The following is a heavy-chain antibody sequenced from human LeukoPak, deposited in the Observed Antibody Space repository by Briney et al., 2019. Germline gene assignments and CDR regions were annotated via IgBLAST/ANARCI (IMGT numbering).Heavy chain of an antibody. V-gene: IGHV4-59*11. CDR1: GGSLSSHY. CDR2: IYYTGST. D-gene: IGHD6-13*01. J-gene: IGHJ6*03. CDR3: ARGPAAGYYYYMDV. Sequence: SETLSLTCTVSGGSLSSHYWGWLRQPPGRGGDWMGYIYYTGSTDYNPSLKSRLTISVDTSKTQFSLKLSSGTAADTAVYSCARGPAAGYYYYMDVWGKGTTVTVSS.